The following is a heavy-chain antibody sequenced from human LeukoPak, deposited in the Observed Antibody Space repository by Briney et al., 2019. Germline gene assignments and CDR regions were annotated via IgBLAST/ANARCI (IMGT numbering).Heavy chain of an antibody. CDR1: GFTFSSYA. Sequence: GGSLRLSCAASGFTFSSYAMSWVRQAPGKGLEWVSAISGSGGSTYYAGSVKGRFTISRDNSKNTLYLQMNSLRAEDTAVYYCAKHKRYYGSGSYYLTWGQGTLVTVSS. D-gene: IGHD3-10*01. V-gene: IGHV3-23*01. J-gene: IGHJ5*02. CDR3: AKHKRYYGSGSYYLT. CDR2: ISGSGGST.